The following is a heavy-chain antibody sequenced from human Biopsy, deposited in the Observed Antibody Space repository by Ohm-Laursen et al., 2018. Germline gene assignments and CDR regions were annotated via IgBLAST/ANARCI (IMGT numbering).Heavy chain of an antibody. D-gene: IGHD1/OR15-1a*01. Sequence: SLRLSRTASGFTFSSYSMNWVRQAPGKGLEWVSFISSGSSPIYYADSVKGRFTISRDDAKNSLYLQMNSLRAEDTAVCYCARGRTGGWGQGTLVTVSS. J-gene: IGHJ4*02. CDR2: ISSGSSPI. CDR1: GFTFSSYS. V-gene: IGHV3-48*01. CDR3: ARGRTGG.